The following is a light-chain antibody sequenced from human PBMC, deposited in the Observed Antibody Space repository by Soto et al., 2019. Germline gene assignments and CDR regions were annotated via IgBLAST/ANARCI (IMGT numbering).Light chain of an antibody. CDR2: EDN. V-gene: IGLV6-57*01. J-gene: IGLJ3*02. CDR1: SGSIASNY. CDR3: QSYDATNQV. Sequence: NFMLTQPHSVSGSPGKPVIISCTRSSGSIASNYVQWYQQRPGSSPTTVIYEDNQRPSGVPDRFSGSIDSSSNSASLTISGLETEDEGDYYCQSYDATNQVFGGGTKLTVL.